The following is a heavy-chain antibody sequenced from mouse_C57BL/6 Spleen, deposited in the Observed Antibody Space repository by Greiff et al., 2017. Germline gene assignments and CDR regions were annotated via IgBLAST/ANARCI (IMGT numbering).Heavy chain of an antibody. Sequence: QVQLQQSGAELVKPGASVKISCKASGYAFSSYWMNWVKQRPGKGLEWIGQIYPGDGDTNYNGKFKGKATLTADKSSSTAYMQLSSLTSEDSAVYFCARVPYYGSSQYYFDYWGQGTTLTVSS. CDR2: IYPGDGDT. J-gene: IGHJ2*01. D-gene: IGHD1-1*01. CDR3: ARVPYYGSSQYYFDY. CDR1: GYAFSSYW. V-gene: IGHV1-80*01.